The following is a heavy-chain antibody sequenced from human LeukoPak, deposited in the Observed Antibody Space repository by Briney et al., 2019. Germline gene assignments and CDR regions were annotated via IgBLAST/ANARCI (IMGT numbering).Heavy chain of an antibody. V-gene: IGHV4-38-2*02. J-gene: IGHJ3*02. Sequence: SETLSLTCTVSGYSISSGYYWGWIRQPPGKGLEWIGSIYHSGSTYYNPSLKSRVTISVDTSKNQFSLKLSSVTAADTAVYYCARRGVPAGPYYDFWSGNNDAFDIWGQGTMVTVSS. D-gene: IGHD3-3*01. CDR2: IYHSGST. CDR3: ARRGVPAGPYYDFWSGNNDAFDI. CDR1: GYSISSGYY.